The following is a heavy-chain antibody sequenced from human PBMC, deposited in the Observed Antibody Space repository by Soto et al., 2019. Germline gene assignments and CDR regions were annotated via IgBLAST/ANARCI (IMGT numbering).Heavy chain of an antibody. CDR3: ARDHLGRLKPRETRYFDY. J-gene: IGHJ4*02. CDR2: IWYDGSRT. CDR1: GFTFSSYG. V-gene: IGHV3-33*01. D-gene: IGHD3-16*01. Sequence: GGSLRLSCAASGFTFSSYGMHWVRQAPGKGLELVAVIWYDGSRTFYADSVKGRFTISRDNSKNTLYLQVNSLRVDDTAVYFCARDHLGRLKPRETRYFDYWGQGTLVTVSS.